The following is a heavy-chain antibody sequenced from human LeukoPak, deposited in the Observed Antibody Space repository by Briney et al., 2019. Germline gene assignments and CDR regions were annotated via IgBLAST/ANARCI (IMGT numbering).Heavy chain of an antibody. CDR1: GFTFSNYA. CDR2: ITSNGDST. D-gene: IGHD3-22*01. V-gene: IGHV3-64*01. Sequence: GGSLRLSCAASGFTFSNYAMHWVRQAPGKGLQYVSAITSNGDSTYYANSVKGRFTISRDNSKKTLYLQMGSLRSEDTAVYYCARAYYHDSSDYYFPLDYWGQGTLVTVSS. CDR3: ARAYYHDSSDYYFPLDY. J-gene: IGHJ4*02.